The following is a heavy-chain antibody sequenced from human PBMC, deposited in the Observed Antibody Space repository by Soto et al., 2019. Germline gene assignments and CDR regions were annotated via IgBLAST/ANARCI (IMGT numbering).Heavy chain of an antibody. Sequence: QVPVVQSGAEVKKPGASVKVSCKASGYNFTNYGVTWVRQAPGQGLECMGRISAYNGNTNYAQKFQGRVTMTTDTSTSTAYMELRSLRSDDTAVYYCARVVPNDHLTDSYWYFDLWGRGTLVTVSS. CDR2: ISAYNGNT. D-gene: IGHD3-9*01. V-gene: IGHV1-18*01. CDR3: ARVVPNDHLTDSYWYFDL. J-gene: IGHJ2*01. CDR1: GYNFTNYG.